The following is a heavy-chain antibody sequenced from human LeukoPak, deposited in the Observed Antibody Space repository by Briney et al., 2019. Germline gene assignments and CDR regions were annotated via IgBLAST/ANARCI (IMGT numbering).Heavy chain of an antibody. V-gene: IGHV1-18*01. D-gene: IGHD6-19*01. Sequence: ASVKVSCKASGYTFTSYGISWVRQAPGQGLEWMGWISAYNGNTNYAQKLQGRVTMTTDTSTSTAYMELRSLRSDDTAVYYCARKPGIAVAGTRHTKRYYFDYWGQGTLVTVSS. J-gene: IGHJ4*02. CDR3: ARKPGIAVAGTRHTKRYYFDY. CDR2: ISAYNGNT. CDR1: GYTFTSYG.